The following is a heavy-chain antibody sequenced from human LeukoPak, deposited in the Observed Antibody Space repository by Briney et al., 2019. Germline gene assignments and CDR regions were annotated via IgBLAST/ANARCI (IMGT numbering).Heavy chain of an antibody. D-gene: IGHD2-2*01. V-gene: IGHV4-34*01. J-gene: IGHJ6*02. CDR3: ASRAYRSSTSCRYYYGMDV. Sequence: SETLSLTCAVYGGSFSGYYWSWIRQPPGKGLEWIGEINHSGSTNYNPSLKSRVTISVDTSKNQFSLKLSSVTAADTAVYYCASRAYRSSTSCRYYYGMDVWGQGTTVTVSS. CDR1: GGSFSGYY. CDR2: INHSGST.